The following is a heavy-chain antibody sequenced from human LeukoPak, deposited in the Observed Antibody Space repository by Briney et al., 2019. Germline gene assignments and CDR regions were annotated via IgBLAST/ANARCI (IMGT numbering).Heavy chain of an antibody. V-gene: IGHV4-59*01. Sequence: SETLSLTCTVSGGSISSYYWSWIRQPPGKGLEWIGYIYYSGSTNYNPSLKSRVTISVDTSKNQFSLKLSSVTAVDTAVNYCARNMITFGGVIVSGSWFDPWGQGTLVTVSS. CDR2: IYYSGST. J-gene: IGHJ5*02. CDR1: GGSISSYY. D-gene: IGHD3-16*02. CDR3: ARNMITFGGVIVSGSWFDP.